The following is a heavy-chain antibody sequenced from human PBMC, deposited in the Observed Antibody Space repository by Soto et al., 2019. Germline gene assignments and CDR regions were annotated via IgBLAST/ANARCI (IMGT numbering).Heavy chain of an antibody. Sequence: SGPTLVNPTQTLTLTCTFSGFSLSTSGVGVGWIRQPPGRALEWLALIYWDDDKRYSPSLKSRLTITKDTSKNQVVLTMTNMDPVDTATYYCAHGKTARPNNWFDPWGQGTLVTVSS. D-gene: IGHD6-25*01. CDR2: IYWDDDK. CDR1: GFSLSTSGVG. J-gene: IGHJ5*02. CDR3: AHGKTARPNNWFDP. V-gene: IGHV2-5*02.